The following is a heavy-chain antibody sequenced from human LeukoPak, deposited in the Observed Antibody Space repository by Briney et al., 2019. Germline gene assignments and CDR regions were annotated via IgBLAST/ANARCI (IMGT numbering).Heavy chain of an antibody. J-gene: IGHJ6*03. CDR2: ISAYNGNT. CDR3: ARRSGGSWDYYYYMDV. D-gene: IGHD2-15*01. V-gene: IGHV1-18*01. CDR1: GYTFTSYG. Sequence: GASVKVSCKASGYTFTSYGISWVRQAPGQGLERMGWISAYNGNTNNAQKLQGRVTMTTDTATSTAYMELKSLRSDDTAVYYCARRSGGSWDYYYYMDVWGKGTTVTVSS.